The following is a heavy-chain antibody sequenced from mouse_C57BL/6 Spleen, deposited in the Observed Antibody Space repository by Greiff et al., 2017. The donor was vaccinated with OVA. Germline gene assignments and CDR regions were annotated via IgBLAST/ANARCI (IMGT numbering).Heavy chain of an antibody. V-gene: IGHV1-15*01. CDR1: GYTFTDYE. CDR2: IDPETGGT. D-gene: IGHD3-2*02. Sequence: QVQLQQSGAELVRPGASVTLSCKASGYTFTDYEMHWVKQTPVHGLEWIGAIDPETGGTAYNQKFKGKAILTADKSSSTAYMQLSSLTSEDSAVYFCARSSGYPDYWGQGTTLTVSS. J-gene: IGHJ2*01. CDR3: ARSSGYPDY.